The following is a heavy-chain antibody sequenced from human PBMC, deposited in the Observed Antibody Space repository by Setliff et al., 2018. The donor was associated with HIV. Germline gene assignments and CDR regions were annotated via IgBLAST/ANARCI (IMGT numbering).Heavy chain of an antibody. V-gene: IGHV4-39*01. D-gene: IGHD6-19*01. CDR2: IYYSGST. J-gene: IGHJ3*02. CDR3: ASLTLAVAGKGRGAFDI. Sequence: SETLSLTCTVSGGSISSSSYYWGWIRQPPGKGLEWIGSIYYSGSTYYNPSLKSRVTISVDTSKNQFSLKLSSVTAADTAVYYCASLTLAVAGKGRGAFDIWGQGTMVTVSS. CDR1: GGSISSSSYY.